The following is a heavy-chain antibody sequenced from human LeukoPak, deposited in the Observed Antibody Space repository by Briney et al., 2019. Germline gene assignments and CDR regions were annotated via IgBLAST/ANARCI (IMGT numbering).Heavy chain of an antibody. J-gene: IGHJ3*02. Sequence: GASVKVSCKASGYTFTSYGISWVRQAPGKGLEWMGGFDPEDGETIYARKFQGRVTMTEDTSTDTAYMELSSLRSEDTAVYYCATAPRVSSGGSSHTVDAFDIWGQGTMVTVSS. V-gene: IGHV1-24*01. CDR2: FDPEDGET. CDR3: ATAPRVSSGGSSHTVDAFDI. CDR1: GYTFTSYG. D-gene: IGHD1-26*01.